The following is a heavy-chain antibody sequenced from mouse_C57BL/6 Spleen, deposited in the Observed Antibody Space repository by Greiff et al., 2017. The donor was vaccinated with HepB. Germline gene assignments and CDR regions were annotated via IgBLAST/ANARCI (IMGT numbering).Heavy chain of an antibody. V-gene: IGHV1-15*01. Sequence: QVTLKVSGAELVRPGASVTLSCKASGYTFTDYEMHWVKQTPVHGLEWIGAIDPETGGTAYNQKFKGKAILTADKSSSTAYMELRSLTSEDSAVYYCTRVYGYDPYYAMDYWGQGTSVTVSS. D-gene: IGHD2-2*01. J-gene: IGHJ4*01. CDR2: IDPETGGT. CDR3: TRVYGYDPYYAMDY. CDR1: GYTFTDYE.